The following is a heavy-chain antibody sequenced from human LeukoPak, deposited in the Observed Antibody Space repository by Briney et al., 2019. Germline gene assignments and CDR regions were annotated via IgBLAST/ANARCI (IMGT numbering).Heavy chain of an antibody. CDR1: GGSMSSYY. V-gene: IGHV4-59*08. CDR3: ARHGSSWSRGAFDI. D-gene: IGHD6-13*01. J-gene: IGHJ3*02. CDR2: IYYSGST. Sequence: PSETLFLTCTVSGGSMSSYYWSWIRQPPGKGLEWIGYIYYSGSTKYDPSLKSRVTISVDTSKNQFSLKLSSVTAADTAVYYCARHGSSWSRGAFDIWGQGTMVTVSS.